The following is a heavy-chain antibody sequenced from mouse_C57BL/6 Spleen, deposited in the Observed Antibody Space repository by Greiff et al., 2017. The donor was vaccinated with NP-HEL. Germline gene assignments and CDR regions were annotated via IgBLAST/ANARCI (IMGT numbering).Heavy chain of an antibody. Sequence: EVQRVESGPGMVKPSQSLSLTCTVTGYSITSGYDWHWIRHFPGNKLEWMGYISYSGSPNYNPSLKSRISITHDTSKNHFFLKLNSVTTEDTATYYCARGLYYGYDSYAMDYWGQGTSVTVSS. J-gene: IGHJ4*01. CDR2: ISYSGSP. CDR3: ARGLYYGYDSYAMDY. V-gene: IGHV3-1*01. D-gene: IGHD2-2*01. CDR1: GYSITSGYD.